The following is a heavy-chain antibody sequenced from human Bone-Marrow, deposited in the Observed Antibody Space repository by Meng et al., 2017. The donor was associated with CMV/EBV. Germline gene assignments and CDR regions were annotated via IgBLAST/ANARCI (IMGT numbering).Heavy chain of an antibody. CDR3: ARNGPTYCSSTSCSLDPFDY. J-gene: IGHJ4*02. CDR2: IYDSGST. CDR1: GGSVRSGSYH. Sequence: SETLSLTCTVSGGSVRSGSYHWSWIRQPPGKGLEWIGFIYDSGSTNYNPSLKSRVTISKDTSKNQFSLKLSSVTAADTAVYYCARNGPTYCSSTSCSLDPFDYWGQGTLVTVSS. V-gene: IGHV4-61*01. D-gene: IGHD2-2*01.